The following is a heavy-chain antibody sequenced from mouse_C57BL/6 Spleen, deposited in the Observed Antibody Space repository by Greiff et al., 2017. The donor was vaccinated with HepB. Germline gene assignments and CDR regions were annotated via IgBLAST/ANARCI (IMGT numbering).Heavy chain of an antibody. CDR1: GYTFTSYW. Sequence: VQLQQPGAELVKPGASVKLSCKASGYTFTSYWMQWVKQRPGQGLEWIGEIDPSDSYTNYNQKFKGKATLTVDTSSSTAYMQLSSLTSEDSAVYYCARKFSPYYFDYWGQGTTLTVSS. V-gene: IGHV1-50*01. J-gene: IGHJ2*01. CDR2: IDPSDSYT. CDR3: ARKFSPYYFDY.